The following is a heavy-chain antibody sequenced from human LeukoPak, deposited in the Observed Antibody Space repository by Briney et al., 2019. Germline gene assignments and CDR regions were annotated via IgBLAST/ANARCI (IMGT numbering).Heavy chain of an antibody. CDR2: ITSSGRST. D-gene: IGHD3-16*01. Sequence: GGSLRLSCAASGFTFSSYSMNWVRQAPGKGLEWVSAITSSGRSTYYAVSVKGRFTISRDNSKNMLYLQMNSLRAEDTAMYYCAWGYEPELHYYYMDVWGKGTTVTVSS. CDR3: AWGYEPELHYYYMDV. V-gene: IGHV3-21*04. J-gene: IGHJ6*03. CDR1: GFTFSSYS.